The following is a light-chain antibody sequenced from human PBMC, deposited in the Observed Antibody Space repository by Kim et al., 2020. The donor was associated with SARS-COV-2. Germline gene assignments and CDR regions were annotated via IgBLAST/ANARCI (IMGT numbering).Light chain of an antibody. CDR3: LQLNTYPRT. CDR2: ATS. Sequence: ASVGDRVPITGRAIQDSSDHLAWCRRKPGEAPGLLVYATSTLATGVPSRFSGSGSGTEFTLTISSLQPEDFATYACLQLNTYPRTFAQGTKVDI. CDR1: QDSSDH. J-gene: IGKJ1*01. V-gene: IGKV1-9*01.